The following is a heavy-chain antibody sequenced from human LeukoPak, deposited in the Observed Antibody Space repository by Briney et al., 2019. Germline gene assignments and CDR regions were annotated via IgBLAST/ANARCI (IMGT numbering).Heavy chain of an antibody. CDR1: GFTFSNAW. D-gene: IGHD1-26*01. Sequence: GGSLRLSCAASGFTFSNAWMSWVRQAPGKGLEWVGRIKSKTDGGTTDYAAPVKGRFTISRDDSKNTLYLQMNSLRAEDTAVYYCAKKGRVWELDPYDYWGQGTLVTVSS. CDR2: IKSKTDGGTT. J-gene: IGHJ4*02. CDR3: AKKGRVWELDPYDY. V-gene: IGHV3-15*01.